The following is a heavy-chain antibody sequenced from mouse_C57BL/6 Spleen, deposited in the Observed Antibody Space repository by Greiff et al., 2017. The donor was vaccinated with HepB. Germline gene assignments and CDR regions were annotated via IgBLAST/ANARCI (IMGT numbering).Heavy chain of an antibody. Sequence: QVQLQQSGPELVKPGASVKISCKASGYAFSSSWMNWVKQRPGKGLEWIGRIYPGDGDTNYNGKFKGKATLTADKSSSTAYMQLSSLTSEDSAVYFCARSITTVVDYGGQGTTLTVSS. CDR3: ARSITTVVDY. D-gene: IGHD1-1*01. V-gene: IGHV1-82*01. CDR2: IYPGDGDT. J-gene: IGHJ2*01. CDR1: GYAFSSSW.